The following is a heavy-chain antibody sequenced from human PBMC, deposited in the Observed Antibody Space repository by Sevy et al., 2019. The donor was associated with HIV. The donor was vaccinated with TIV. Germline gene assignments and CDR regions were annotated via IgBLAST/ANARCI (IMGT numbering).Heavy chain of an antibody. Sequence: GGSLRLSCAASGFTFSSYSMNWVRQAPGKGLEWVSSISSSSSYIYYADSVKGRFTISRDNAKNSLYLQMNSLRAEDMAVYYCARDLILEEMVRGVYARYGMDVWGQGTTVTVSS. V-gene: IGHV3-21*01. D-gene: IGHD3-10*01. CDR1: GFTFSSYS. J-gene: IGHJ6*02. CDR2: ISSSSSYI. CDR3: ARDLILEEMVRGVYARYGMDV.